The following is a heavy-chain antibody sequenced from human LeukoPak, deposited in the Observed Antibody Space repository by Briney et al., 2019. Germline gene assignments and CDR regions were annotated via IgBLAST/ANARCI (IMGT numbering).Heavy chain of an antibody. V-gene: IGHV3-21*01. CDR2: ISSGSSYI. Sequence: GGSLRLSCAASGFSFRHYVMSWVRQAPGKGLEWVSSISSGSSYIHYADSVKGRFTISRDNARQSLYLQMNSLRAGDTAVYYCARTVFGGYCSSSSCYAGGYLDYWGQGTLVTVSS. CDR1: GFSFRHYV. J-gene: IGHJ4*02. CDR3: ARTVFGGYCSSSSCYAGGYLDY. D-gene: IGHD2-2*03.